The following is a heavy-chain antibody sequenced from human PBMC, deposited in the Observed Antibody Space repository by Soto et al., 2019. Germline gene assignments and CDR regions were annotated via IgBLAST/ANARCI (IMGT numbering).Heavy chain of an antibody. V-gene: IGHV4-31*03. CDR2: IYYSGST. CDR3: ARGVDTAMGFDY. CDR1: GGSISSGGYY. Sequence: SETLSLTCTVSGGSISSGGYYWSWIRQHPGKGLEWIGYIYYSGSTYYNPSLKSRVTISVDTSKNQFSLKLSSVTAADTAVYYCARGVDTAMGFDYWGQGTLVTVSS. D-gene: IGHD5-18*01. J-gene: IGHJ4*02.